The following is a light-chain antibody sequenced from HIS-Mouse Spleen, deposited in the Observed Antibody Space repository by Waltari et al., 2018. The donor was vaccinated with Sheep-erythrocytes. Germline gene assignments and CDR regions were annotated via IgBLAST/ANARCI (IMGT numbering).Light chain of an antibody. CDR1: QLGDKH. CDR2: QDS. J-gene: IGLJ2*01. Sequence: SYELTQSPSVSVSPGQTASITCSVVQLGDKHPYWYQQKPGQSPVLVIYQDSKRPSGFPERFSGSNSGNTATLTISGTQAMDEADYYCQAWDSSTAVFGGGTKLTVL. CDR3: QAWDSSTAV. V-gene: IGLV3-1*01.